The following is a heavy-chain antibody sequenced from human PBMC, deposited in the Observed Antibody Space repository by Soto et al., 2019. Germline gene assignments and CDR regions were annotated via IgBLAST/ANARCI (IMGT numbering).Heavy chain of an antibody. V-gene: IGHV1-69*13. CDR2: IIPIFGTA. CDR1: GGTFSSYA. Sequence: SVKVSCKASGGTFSSYAISWVRQAPGQGLEWMGGIIPIFGTANYAQKFQGRVTITADESTSTAYMELSSLRSEDTAVYYCARENVDTAIACDYWGQGTLVTVSS. D-gene: IGHD5-18*01. J-gene: IGHJ4*02. CDR3: ARENVDTAIACDY.